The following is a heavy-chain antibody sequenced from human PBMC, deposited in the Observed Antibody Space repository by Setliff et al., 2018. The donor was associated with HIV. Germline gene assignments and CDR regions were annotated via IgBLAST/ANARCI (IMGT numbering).Heavy chain of an antibody. J-gene: IGHJ4*02. CDR3: ARDPLVGAPDYFDY. D-gene: IGHD1-26*01. CDR2: ISGSGGST. CDR1: GFTFSSYA. Sequence: GGSLRLSCAAFGFTFSSYAMSWVRQAPGKGLEWVSTISGSGGSTYYAGSVKGRFTISRDNSKNTLYLQMNSLRPEDTAMYYCARDPLVGAPDYFDYWGQGTLVTV. V-gene: IGHV3-23*01.